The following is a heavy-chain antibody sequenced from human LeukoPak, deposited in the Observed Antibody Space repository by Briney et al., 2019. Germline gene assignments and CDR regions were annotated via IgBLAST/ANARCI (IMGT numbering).Heavy chain of an antibody. V-gene: IGHV3-21*01. D-gene: IGHD3-10*01. CDR1: GFTFSSYS. Sequence: GGSLRLSCAASGFTFSSYSMNWVRQAPGKGLEWVSSISSSSSYIYYADSVKGRFTISRDNAKNSLYLQMNSLRVEDTAVYYCARAEGSGSSFDYWGQGTLVTVSS. CDR3: ARAEGSGSSFDY. CDR2: ISSSSSYI. J-gene: IGHJ4*02.